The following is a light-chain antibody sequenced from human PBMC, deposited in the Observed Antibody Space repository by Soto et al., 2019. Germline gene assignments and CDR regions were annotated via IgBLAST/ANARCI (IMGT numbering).Light chain of an antibody. Sequence: EIVLTQSPATLSLSPGDRATLSCRASQSVSSNSLAWYQQKCGQAPKLLIYGTSIRDTGIPDRFSGSGSGTDFTLTISRLKPEDFAVYDCEQYGSSPRTFGQGTRVEIK. J-gene: IGKJ1*01. V-gene: IGKV3-20*01. CDR2: GTS. CDR1: QSVSSNS. CDR3: EQYGSSPRT.